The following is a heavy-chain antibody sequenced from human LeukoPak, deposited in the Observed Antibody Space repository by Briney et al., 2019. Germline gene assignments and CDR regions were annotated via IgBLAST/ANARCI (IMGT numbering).Heavy chain of an antibody. D-gene: IGHD6-13*01. CDR2: IYHSGST. Sequence: SETLSLTCAVSGGSISSGGYSWSWIRQPPGKGLEWIGCIYHSGSTYYNPSLKSRVTISVDRSKNQFSLKLSSVTAADTAVYYCARGNSSSWYGDYYYGMDVWGQGTTVTVSS. CDR1: GGSISSGGYS. V-gene: IGHV4-30-2*01. CDR3: ARGNSSSWYGDYYYGMDV. J-gene: IGHJ6*02.